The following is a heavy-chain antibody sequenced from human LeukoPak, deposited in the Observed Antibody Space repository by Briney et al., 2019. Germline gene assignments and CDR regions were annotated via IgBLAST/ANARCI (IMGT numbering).Heavy chain of an antibody. CDR1: GGSITSRTDF. D-gene: IGHD5-24*01. V-gene: IGHV4-39*07. J-gene: IGHJ4*02. CDR2: IYYSKST. CDR3: ARGVRRWLQY. Sequence: SETLSLTCTVSGGSITSRTDFWGWIRQTPGKGLDWIGIIYYSKSTYYNPSLKGRVSMSVDTSKNQFSLKLSSVTAADTAVYYCARGVRRWLQYWGQGTLVTVSS.